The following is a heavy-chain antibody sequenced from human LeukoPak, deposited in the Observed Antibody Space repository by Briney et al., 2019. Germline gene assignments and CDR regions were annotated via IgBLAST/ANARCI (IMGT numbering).Heavy chain of an antibody. CDR3: ARAGYYGSGSYEDFDP. V-gene: IGHV4-30-4*01. CDR2: IYYSGST. D-gene: IGHD3-10*01. CDR1: GGSISSGDYY. J-gene: IGHJ5*02. Sequence: PSQTLSLTCTVSGGSISSGDYYWSWIRQPPGKGLEWIGYIYYSGSTYYNPSLKSRVTISVDTSKNQFSLKLSSVTAADTAVYYCARAGYYGSGSYEDFDPWGQGTLVTVSS.